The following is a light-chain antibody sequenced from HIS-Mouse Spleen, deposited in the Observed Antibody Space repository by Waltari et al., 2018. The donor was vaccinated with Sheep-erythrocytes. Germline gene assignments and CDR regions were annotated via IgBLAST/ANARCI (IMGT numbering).Light chain of an antibody. Sequence: QYPLTQPRSVSGSPGQSVPISCTGTSSYVGGYNYVSWYQQHPGQAPKLMIYDVSRRPDAVPVRFSGSKSGNTASLTISGLQAEEEADYCCCAYAGSDNHVFATGTKVTVL. V-gene: IGLV2-11*01. J-gene: IGLJ1*01. CDR1: SSYVGGYNY. CDR2: DVS. CDR3: CAYAGSDNHV.